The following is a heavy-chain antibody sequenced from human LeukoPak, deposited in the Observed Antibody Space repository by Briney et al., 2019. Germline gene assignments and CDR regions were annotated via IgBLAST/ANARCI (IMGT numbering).Heavy chain of an antibody. D-gene: IGHD3-22*01. CDR3: ARTDSSGYHADY. V-gene: IGHV4-39*07. Sequence: SETLSLTCTVSGGSISSSSYYWGWIRQPPGKGLEWIGSIYYSGSTYYNPSLKSRVTISVDTSKNQFSLKLSSVTAADTAVYYCARTDSSGYHADYWGQGTLVTVSS. CDR2: IYYSGST. CDR1: GGSISSSSYY. J-gene: IGHJ4*02.